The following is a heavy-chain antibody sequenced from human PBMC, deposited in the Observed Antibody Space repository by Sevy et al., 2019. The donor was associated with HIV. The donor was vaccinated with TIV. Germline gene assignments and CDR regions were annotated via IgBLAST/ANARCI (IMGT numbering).Heavy chain of an antibody. D-gene: IGHD3-22*01. CDR3: AREAYYYDSREANWFDP. CDR1: GFTLSTYA. J-gene: IGHJ5*02. Sequence: GGSLRLSCKTSGFTLSTYAMHWVRQPPGKGLEWVASISRTPATTYYADCVRDRFTISRDNAKNSLYLEMNSLRDEDTAVYYCAREAYYYDSREANWFDPWGQGTLVTVSS. CDR2: ISRTPATT. V-gene: IGHV3-48*02.